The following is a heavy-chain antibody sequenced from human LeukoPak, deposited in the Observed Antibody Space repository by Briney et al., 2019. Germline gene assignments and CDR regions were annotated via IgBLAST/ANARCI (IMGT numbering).Heavy chain of an antibody. CDR1: GGSISSYY. CDR3: ARDGRYYDYVWGSYRYTGSFDY. V-gene: IGHV4-59*01. J-gene: IGHJ4*02. D-gene: IGHD3-16*02. Sequence: PETLSLTCTVSGGSISSYYWSWIRQPPGKGLEWIGYIYYSGSTNYNPSLKSRVTISVDTSKNQFSLKLSSVTAADTAVYYCARDGRYYDYVWGSYRYTGSFDYWGQGTLVTVSS. CDR2: IYYSGST.